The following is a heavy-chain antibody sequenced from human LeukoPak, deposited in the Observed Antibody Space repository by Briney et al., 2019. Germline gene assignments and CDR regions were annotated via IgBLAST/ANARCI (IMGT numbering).Heavy chain of an antibody. CDR3: ARASGITGTTVDY. Sequence: SETLSLTCTVSGGSISSGGYYWSWIRQPAGKGLEWIGRIYTSGSTNYNPSLKSRVTMSVDTSKNQFSLKLSSVTAADTAVYYCARASGITGTTVDYWGQGTLVTVSS. CDR1: GGSISSGGYY. D-gene: IGHD1-20*01. J-gene: IGHJ4*02. CDR2: IYTSGST. V-gene: IGHV4-61*02.